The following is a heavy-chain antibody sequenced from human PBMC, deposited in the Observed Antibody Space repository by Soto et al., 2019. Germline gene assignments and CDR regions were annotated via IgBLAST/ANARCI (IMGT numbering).Heavy chain of an antibody. CDR2: INPSGGST. V-gene: IGHV1-46*03. Sequence: ASVKVSCKASGYTFTSYYMHWVRQAPGQGLEWMGIINPSGGSTSYAQKFQGRVTMTRDTSTSTVYMELGSLRSEDTAVYYCARAAADVDIVATIGPSGYYYYMDVWGKGTTVTVSS. CDR3: ARAAADVDIVATIGPSGYYYYMDV. CDR1: GYTFTSYY. J-gene: IGHJ6*03. D-gene: IGHD5-12*01.